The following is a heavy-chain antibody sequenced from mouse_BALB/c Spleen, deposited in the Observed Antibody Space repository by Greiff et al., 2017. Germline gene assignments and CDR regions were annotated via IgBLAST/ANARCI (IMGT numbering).Heavy chain of an antibody. Sequence: EVQLQQSGPGLVKPGASVKISCEASGYTFTDYNMPWVRQSQGKSLEWIGYIYPYNGGTGYNQKVKGKATLTVDNSSSTAYMELRSLTSEDSAVYYCARAYYRYDDAYAIDYWGQGTSVTVSA. D-gene: IGHD2-14*01. J-gene: IGHJ4*01. CDR2: IYPYNGGT. CDR1: GYTFTDYN. CDR3: ARAYYRYDDAYAIDY. V-gene: IGHV1S29*02.